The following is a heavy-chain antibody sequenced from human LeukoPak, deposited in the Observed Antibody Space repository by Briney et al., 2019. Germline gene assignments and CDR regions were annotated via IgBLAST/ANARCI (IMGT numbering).Heavy chain of an antibody. J-gene: IGHJ4*02. CDR2: ISSSGSTI. Sequence: PGGSLRLSCAASGFTFSSYEMNWVRQAPGKGLEWVSYISSSGSTIYYADSVKGRLTISRDNAKNSLYLQMNSLRAEDTAVYYRARVKVPLTSGDYWGQGTLVTVSS. CDR3: ARVKVPLTSGDY. CDR1: GFTFSSYE. D-gene: IGHD3-10*01. V-gene: IGHV3-48*03.